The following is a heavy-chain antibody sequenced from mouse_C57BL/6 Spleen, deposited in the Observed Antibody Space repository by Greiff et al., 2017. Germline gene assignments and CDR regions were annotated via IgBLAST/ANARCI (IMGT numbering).Heavy chain of an antibody. CDR1: GFSLSTFGMG. Sequence: QVQLKESGPGILQPSQTLSLTCSFSGFSLSTFGMGVGWIRPPSGKGLGWLAHIWWDDDKYYNPALKSRLTISKDTSKNQVFLKIANVNTADTATYYCARIALSTVVAHWYFDVWGTGTTVTVSS. CDR3: ARIALSTVVAHWYFDV. J-gene: IGHJ1*03. V-gene: IGHV8-8*01. CDR2: IWWDDDK. D-gene: IGHD1-1*01.